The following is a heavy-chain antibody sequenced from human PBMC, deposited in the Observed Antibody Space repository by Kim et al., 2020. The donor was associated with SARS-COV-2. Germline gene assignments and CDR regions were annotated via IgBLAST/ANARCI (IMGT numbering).Heavy chain of an antibody. CDR2: ISYDGSNK. CDR3: ARDDHVWGSYRLGPPLAHFDY. Sequence: GGSLRLSCAASGFTFSSYAMHWVRQAPGKGLEWVAVISYDGSNKYYADSVKGRFTISRDNSKNTLYLQMNSLRAENTAVYYCARDDHVWGSYRLGPPLAHFDYWGQGTLVTVSS. CDR1: GFTFSSYA. D-gene: IGHD3-16*02. J-gene: IGHJ4*02. V-gene: IGHV3-30*04.